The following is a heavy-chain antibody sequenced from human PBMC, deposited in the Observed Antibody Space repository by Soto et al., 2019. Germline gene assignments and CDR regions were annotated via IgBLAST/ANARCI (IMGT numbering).Heavy chain of an antibody. CDR3: AKGTSNGGWFNPFDY. Sequence: EVQLLESGGGLVQPGGSLRLSCAASGFTFVNHAMNWVRQAPGKGLEWVATLSGSGTSTYYADSVKGRFTISRDNSRNTLYLQMNSLRAEDTAVYYCAKGTSNGGWFNPFDYWGQGTLVTVSS. J-gene: IGHJ4*02. CDR1: GFTFVNHA. D-gene: IGHD6-19*01. V-gene: IGHV3-23*01. CDR2: LSGSGTST.